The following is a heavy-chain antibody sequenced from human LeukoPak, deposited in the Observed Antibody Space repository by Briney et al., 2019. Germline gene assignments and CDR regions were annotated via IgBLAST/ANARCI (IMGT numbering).Heavy chain of an antibody. D-gene: IGHD6-13*01. CDR2: IWYDGSNK. Sequence: GGSLRLSCAASGFTFSSYGMHWVRQAPGMGLEWVAVIWYDGSNKYYADSVKGRFTISRDNSKNTLYLQMNSLRAEDTAVYYCAKDSAAAGTEFDYWGQGTLVTVSS. V-gene: IGHV3-33*06. CDR3: AKDSAAAGTEFDY. CDR1: GFTFSSYG. J-gene: IGHJ4*02.